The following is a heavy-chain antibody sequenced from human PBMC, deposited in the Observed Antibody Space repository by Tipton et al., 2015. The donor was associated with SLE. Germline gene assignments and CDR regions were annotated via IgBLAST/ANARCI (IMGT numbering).Heavy chain of an antibody. J-gene: IGHJ3*02. V-gene: IGHV4-59*01. Sequence: TLSLTCTVSGDSITSYYWNWIRQPPGKGLEWIGYIYYNGHTNYSPSLKSRVTLSVDTSKNQFSLRLNSVTAADTAKYYCARDITTFGVTYADIWGQGTMVTVSS. CDR3: ARDITTFGVTYADI. CDR2: IYYNGHT. D-gene: IGHD3-3*01. CDR1: GDSITSYY.